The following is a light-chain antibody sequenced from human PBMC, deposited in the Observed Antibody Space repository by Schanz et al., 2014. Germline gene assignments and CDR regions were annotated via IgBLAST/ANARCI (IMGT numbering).Light chain of an antibody. V-gene: IGLV2-14*01. J-gene: IGLJ2*01. Sequence: QSALTQPASVSGSPGQSITISCTGTSSDVGGYNYVSWYQQHPGKAPKLMIYDVSNRPSGVSNRFSGSKSDNTASLTISGLQAEDEADYYCSSFASGTTFVIFGGGTKLTVL. CDR3: SSFASGTTFVI. CDR2: DVS. CDR1: SSDVGGYNY.